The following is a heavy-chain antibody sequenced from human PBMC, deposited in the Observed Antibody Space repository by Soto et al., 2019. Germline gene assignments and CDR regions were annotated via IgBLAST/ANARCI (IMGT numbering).Heavy chain of an antibody. V-gene: IGHV4-39*01. CDR3: ARTPIYDYVWGSYRYNYFDY. Sequence: PSETLSLTCTVSGGSISSSSYYWGRIRQPPGKGMEWIGSIYYSGSTYYNPSLKSRVTISVDTSKNQFSLKLSSVTAADTAVYYCARTPIYDYVWGSYRYNYFDYWGQGTLVTVS. D-gene: IGHD3-16*02. CDR1: GGSISSSSYY. J-gene: IGHJ4*02. CDR2: IYYSGST.